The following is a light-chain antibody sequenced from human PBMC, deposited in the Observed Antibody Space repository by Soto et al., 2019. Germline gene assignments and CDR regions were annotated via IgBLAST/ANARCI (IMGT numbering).Light chain of an antibody. CDR3: MQTLQTWT. CDR2: LGS. CDR1: RSLLYSNGYNY. V-gene: IGKV2-28*01. Sequence: EIVMTQSPLSLPVTPGEPASISCRSSRSLLYSNGYNYLEWYLQKPGQSPQLLIYLGSNRASGVPDRFSGSGSGTDFTLKISRVEAEDVGVYYCMQTLQTWTFGQGTKVEIK. J-gene: IGKJ1*01.